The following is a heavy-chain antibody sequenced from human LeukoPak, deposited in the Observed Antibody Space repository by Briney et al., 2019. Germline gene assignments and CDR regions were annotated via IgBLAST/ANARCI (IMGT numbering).Heavy chain of an antibody. CDR1: GFTFSSYW. CDR3: ARDLRDYDFWSGYYSVSYFDY. Sequence: GGSLRLSCAASGFTFSSYWMSWVRQAPGKGLEWVANIKQDGSEKYYVDSVKGRFTISRDNAKNSLYLQMNSLRAEDTAVYYCARDLRDYDFWSGYYSVSYFDYWGQGTLVTVAS. V-gene: IGHV3-7*01. J-gene: IGHJ4*02. D-gene: IGHD3-3*01. CDR2: IKQDGSEK.